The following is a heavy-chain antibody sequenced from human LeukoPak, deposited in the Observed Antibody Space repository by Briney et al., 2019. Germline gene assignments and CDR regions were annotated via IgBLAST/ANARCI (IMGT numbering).Heavy chain of an antibody. CDR3: ARLGTPPSYWYFDL. CDR1: GGTFSSYA. Sequence: CKASGGTFSSYAISWARQAPGQGLQWMGGIIPIFGTANYAQKFQGRVTITADKSTSTAYMELSSLRSEDTAVYYCARLGTPPSYWYFDLWGRGTLVTVSS. V-gene: IGHV1-69*06. D-gene: IGHD2-15*01. CDR2: IIPIFGTA. J-gene: IGHJ2*01.